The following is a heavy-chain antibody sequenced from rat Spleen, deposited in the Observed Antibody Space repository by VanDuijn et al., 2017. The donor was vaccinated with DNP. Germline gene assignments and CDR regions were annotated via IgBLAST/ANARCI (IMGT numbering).Heavy chain of an antibody. Sequence: EVQLVESGGGLVQPGRSMKLSCAASGFTFSNYDMAWFRQAPKKGLEWVATISYDCSSTNYRDSVKGLITISRDNAKSTLYLQMDSLRSEDTATYYCARSWGDDGYPPFDYWGQGLIVTVSS. CDR2: ISYDCSST. CDR1: GFTFSNYD. D-gene: IGHD1-12*03. J-gene: IGHJ2*01. V-gene: IGHV5-7*01. CDR3: ARSWGDDGYPPFDY.